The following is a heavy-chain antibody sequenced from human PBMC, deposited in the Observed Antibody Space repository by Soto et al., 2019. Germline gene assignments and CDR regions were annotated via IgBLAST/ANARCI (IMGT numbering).Heavy chain of an antibody. J-gene: IGHJ5*02. Sequence: QLQLQESGPGLVKPSETLSLTYTVSGGSITISSYHWGWIRQPPGKGLEWIGSIYYSGTTYYNPSLRSRVTMSVDTSKNQFSLKLSSVTAADTAVYYCYGETTKTWFDPWGQGTLVTVSS. V-gene: IGHV4-39*01. CDR2: IYYSGTT. CDR1: GGSITISSYH. CDR3: YGETTKTWFDP. D-gene: IGHD4-4*01.